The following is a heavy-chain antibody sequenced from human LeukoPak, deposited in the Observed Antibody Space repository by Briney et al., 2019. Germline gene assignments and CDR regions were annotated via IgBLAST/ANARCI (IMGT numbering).Heavy chain of an antibody. Sequence: GESLKISCRGSGYSFSNYWIGWVRQMPGKGLEWMGIIYPGDSDTRYRSSFQGQVTISADKSISTAYLQWSSLKASDTAMYYCVRGGSSSWYQVGSIGDWGQGTLVTVSS. V-gene: IGHV5-51*01. CDR3: VRGGSSSWYQVGSIGD. D-gene: IGHD6-13*01. J-gene: IGHJ4*02. CDR1: GYSFSNYW. CDR2: IYPGDSDT.